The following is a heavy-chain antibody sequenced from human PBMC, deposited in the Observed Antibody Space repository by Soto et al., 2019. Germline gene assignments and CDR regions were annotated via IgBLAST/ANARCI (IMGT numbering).Heavy chain of an antibody. J-gene: IGHJ6*02. Sequence: ASVKVSCKASGYTFTGYYMHWVRQAPGQGLEWMGWINPNSGGTNYAQKFQGRVTMTRDTSISTAYMELSRLRSDDTAVYYCARDSKAIFGVVGYYYGMDVWGQGXTVTVYS. D-gene: IGHD3-3*01. V-gene: IGHV1-2*02. CDR3: ARDSKAIFGVVGYYYGMDV. CDR1: GYTFTGYY. CDR2: INPNSGGT.